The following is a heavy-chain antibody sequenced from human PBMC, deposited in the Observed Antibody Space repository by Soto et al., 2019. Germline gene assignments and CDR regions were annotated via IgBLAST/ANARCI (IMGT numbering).Heavy chain of an antibody. CDR1: GFPFSSYA. Sequence: SLRLSCEASGFPFSSYAMNWVRQAPGKGLEWVSTISDTTYYADSVKGRFTISRDNSKNTLYLQMNNLRAEDTAVYYCAKDAPDMNGWFYFDYWGQGALVPVSS. D-gene: IGHD6-19*01. J-gene: IGHJ4*02. CDR2: ISDTT. V-gene: IGHV3-23*01. CDR3: AKDAPDMNGWFYFDY.